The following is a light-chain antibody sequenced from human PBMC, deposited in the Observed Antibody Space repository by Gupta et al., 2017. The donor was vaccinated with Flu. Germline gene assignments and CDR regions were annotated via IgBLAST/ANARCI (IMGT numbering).Light chain of an antibody. CDR1: NIRSKS. J-gene: IGLJ2*01. V-gene: IGLV3-21*02. Sequence: GQTARITCAGNNIRSKSVHGYQQKPGQAPVLVVQDDSDRPSGIPERFSGSNSGKAATLTISGVGAEDEADYYCHVWDSSSVHRVFGGGTKLTVL. CDR3: HVWDSSSVHRV. CDR2: DDS.